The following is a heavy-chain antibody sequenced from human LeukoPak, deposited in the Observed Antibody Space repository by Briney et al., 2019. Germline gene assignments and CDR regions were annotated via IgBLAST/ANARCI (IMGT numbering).Heavy chain of an antibody. Sequence: SETLSLTCTVSGGSISSHYWSWIRQPPGKGLEWIGYIYYSGSTNYNPSLKSRVTISVDTSKNQFSLKLSSVTAADTAVYYCAVCGGDCYFNYWGQGTLVTVSS. CDR3: AVCGGDCYFNY. J-gene: IGHJ4*02. CDR1: GGSISSHY. CDR2: IYYSGST. D-gene: IGHD2-21*02. V-gene: IGHV4-59*11.